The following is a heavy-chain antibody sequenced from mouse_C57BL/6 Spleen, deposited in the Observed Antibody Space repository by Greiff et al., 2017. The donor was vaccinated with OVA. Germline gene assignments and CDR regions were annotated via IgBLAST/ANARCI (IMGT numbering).Heavy chain of an antibody. J-gene: IGHJ1*03. V-gene: IGHV1-82*01. CDR2: IYPGDGDT. Sequence: VKLQQSGPELVKPGASVKISCKASGYAFSSSWMNWVKQRPGKGLEWIGRIYPGDGDTNYNGKFKGKATLTADKSSSTDYKQLSSLTSEDSAVYFCARSYGSSYGYFDVWGTGTTVTVSS. D-gene: IGHD1-1*01. CDR1: GYAFSSSW. CDR3: ARSYGSSYGYFDV.